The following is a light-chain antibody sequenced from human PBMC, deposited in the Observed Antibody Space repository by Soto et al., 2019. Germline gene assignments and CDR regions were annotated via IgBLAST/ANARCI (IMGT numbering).Light chain of an antibody. CDR2: TVS. CDR1: QSVSSY. V-gene: IGKV3-20*01. Sequence: EIVLTQSPATLSLSPGERATLSCRASQSVSSYLAWYQQKPGQAPRLLIYTVSTRATGIPDRFSGSGSGTDFTLTINRLEPDDFAVYYCQQCGSSPWTFGQGTKVDIK. J-gene: IGKJ1*01. CDR3: QQCGSSPWT.